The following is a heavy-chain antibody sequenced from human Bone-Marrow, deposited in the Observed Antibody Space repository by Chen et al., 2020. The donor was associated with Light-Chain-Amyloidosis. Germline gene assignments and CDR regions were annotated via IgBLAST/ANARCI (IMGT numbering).Heavy chain of an antibody. J-gene: IGHJ4*02. V-gene: IGHV1-3*04. Sequence: QVRLVQSGAEVKKPGASVKVSCKASGYSFTNYVIHWVRQAPGQRLEWMGWINTANGYTKYSQKFQGRVILTSDISTSTVYMELRSLRSTDTAMYYCARDLRERPTVFDFWGQGTLVTVSS. D-gene: IGHD4-17*01. CDR1: GYSFTNYV. CDR2: INTANGYT. CDR3: ARDLRERPTVFDF.